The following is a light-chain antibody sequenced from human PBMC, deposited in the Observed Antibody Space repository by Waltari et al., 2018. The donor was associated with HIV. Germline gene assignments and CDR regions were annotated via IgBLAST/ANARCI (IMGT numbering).Light chain of an antibody. Sequence: SYVLTQPPSVSVAPGQTAGITCGGANIGSKSVHWYQQKPGQAPVLVIYYDNDRPSGIPERISGSSSGNTATLTINRVEAGDEADYYCQSYDSSLSAIIFGGGTKLTVL. CDR3: QSYDSSLSAII. CDR1: NIGSKS. CDR2: YDN. J-gene: IGLJ2*01. V-gene: IGLV3-21*01.